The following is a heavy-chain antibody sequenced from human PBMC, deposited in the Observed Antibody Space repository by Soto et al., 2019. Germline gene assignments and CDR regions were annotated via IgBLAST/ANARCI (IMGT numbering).Heavy chain of an antibody. Sequence: PSETPARTCTVSGGSITSSYWSWIRRPPGKGLEWIAYIYDTGISGYTPSTSYNPSLKSRVTMSVDTSKSQFSLKLTSVTAADTAVYYCARGEDAFFYYGLDVWGQGITVTVSS. CDR1: GGSITSSY. CDR3: ARGEDAFFYYGLDV. J-gene: IGHJ6*02. CDR2: IYDTGISGYTPST. V-gene: IGHV4-59*01.